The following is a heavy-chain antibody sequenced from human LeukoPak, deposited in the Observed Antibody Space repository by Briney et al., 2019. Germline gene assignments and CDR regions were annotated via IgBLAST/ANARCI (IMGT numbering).Heavy chain of an antibody. J-gene: IGHJ4*02. CDR2: IYYSGST. D-gene: IGHD2-2*01. V-gene: IGHV4-30-4*08. Sequence: SETLSLTCTVSGGSISSGDYYWSWIRQPPGKVLEWIGYIYYSGSTYYNPSLKSRVTISVDTSKNQFSLKLSSVTAADTAAYYCARGGDIVVVPAALDYWGQGTLVTVSS. CDR1: GGSISSGDYY. CDR3: ARGGDIVVVPAALDY.